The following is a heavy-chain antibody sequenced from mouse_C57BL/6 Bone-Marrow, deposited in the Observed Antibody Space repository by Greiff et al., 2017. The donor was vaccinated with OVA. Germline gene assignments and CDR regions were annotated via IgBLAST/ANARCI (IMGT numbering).Heavy chain of an antibody. Sequence: QVHVKQSGAELVKPGASVKVSCKASGYTFTSYWMHWVKQRPGQGLEWIGRIHPSDSDTNYNQKFKGKATLTVDKSSSTAYMQLSSLTSEDSAVYYCAIRCIYYDYLYAMDYWGQGTSVTVSS. V-gene: IGHV1-74*01. D-gene: IGHD2-4*01. J-gene: IGHJ4*01. CDR3: AIRCIYYDYLYAMDY. CDR1: GYTFTSYW. CDR2: IHPSDSDT.